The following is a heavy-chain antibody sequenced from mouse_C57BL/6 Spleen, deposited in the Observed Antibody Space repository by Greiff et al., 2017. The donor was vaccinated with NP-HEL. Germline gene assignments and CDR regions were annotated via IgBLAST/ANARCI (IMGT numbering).Heavy chain of an antibody. CDR3: ARSDYDYDWYYAMDY. J-gene: IGHJ4*01. D-gene: IGHD2-4*01. CDR1: GYTFTSYW. Sequence: VQLQQPGAELVKPGASVKLSCKASGYTFTSYWMHWVKPRPGQGLEWIGMIHPNSGSTNYNEKFKSKATLTVDKSSSTAYMQLSSLTSEDSAVYYCARSDYDYDWYYAMDYWGQGTSVTVSS. CDR2: IHPNSGST. V-gene: IGHV1-64*01.